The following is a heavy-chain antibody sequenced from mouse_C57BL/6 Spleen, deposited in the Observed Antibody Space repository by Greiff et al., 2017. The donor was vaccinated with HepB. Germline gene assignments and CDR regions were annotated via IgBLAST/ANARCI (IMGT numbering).Heavy chain of an antibody. CDR2: ISDGGSYT. CDR3: ARYDYDVHYFDY. D-gene: IGHD2-4*01. V-gene: IGHV5-4*03. Sequence: EVKLVESGGGLVKPGGSLKLSCAASGFTFSSYAMSWVRQTPEKRLEWVATISDGGSYTYYPDNVKGRFTISRDNAKNNLYLQMSHLKSEDTAMYYCARYDYDVHYFDYWGQGTTLTVSS. J-gene: IGHJ2*01. CDR1: GFTFSSYA.